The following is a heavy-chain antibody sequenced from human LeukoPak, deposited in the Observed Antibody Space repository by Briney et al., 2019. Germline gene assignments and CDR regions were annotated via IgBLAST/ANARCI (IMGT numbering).Heavy chain of an antibody. CDR1: GFTFSSYG. CDR3: AKDSDYGGNSDSWY. CDR2: IRYDGSNK. Sequence: GGSLRLSCAASGFTFSSYGMHRVRQAPGKGLEWVAFIRYDGSNKYYADSVKGRFTISRDNSKSTLYLQMNSLRAEDTAVYYCAKDSDYGGNSDSWYWGQGTLVTVSS. V-gene: IGHV3-30*02. D-gene: IGHD4-23*01. J-gene: IGHJ4*02.